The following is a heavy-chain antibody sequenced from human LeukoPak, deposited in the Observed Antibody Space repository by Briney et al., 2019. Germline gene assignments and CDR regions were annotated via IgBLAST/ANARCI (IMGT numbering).Heavy chain of an antibody. J-gene: IGHJ6*03. CDR1: GFTLDDYG. CDR3: ARSRTAMVIVYYYYYMDV. CDR2: INWNGGST. Sequence: GGSMRLSCAASGFTLDDYGMSWVRQAAGKGLEWVSGINWNGGSTGYADSVKGRFTISRDNAKNSLYLQMNSLRAEDTALYYCARSRTAMVIVYYYYYMDVWGKGTTVTVSS. D-gene: IGHD5-18*01. V-gene: IGHV3-20*04.